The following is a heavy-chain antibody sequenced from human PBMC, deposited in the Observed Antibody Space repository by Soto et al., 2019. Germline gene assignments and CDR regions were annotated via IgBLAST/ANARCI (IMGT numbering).Heavy chain of an antibody. V-gene: IGHV3-48*03. Sequence: GGSLRLSCAASGFTFSSYEMNWVRQAPGKGLEWVSYISSSGSTIYYADSVKGRFTISRDNAKNSLYLQMNSLRAEDTAVYYCARDIKTYYYGSGSYYNLFDYWGQG. D-gene: IGHD3-10*01. CDR2: ISSSGSTI. J-gene: IGHJ4*02. CDR3: ARDIKTYYYGSGSYYNLFDY. CDR1: GFTFSSYE.